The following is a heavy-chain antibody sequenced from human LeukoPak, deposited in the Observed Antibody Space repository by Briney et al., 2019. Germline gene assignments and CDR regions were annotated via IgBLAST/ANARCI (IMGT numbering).Heavy chain of an antibody. CDR1: GFTFKNHS. Sequence: PGGSLRLSCEASGFTFKNHSMNWVRQAPGRGLEWISFISSSGGTIYYADSVKGRFTISRDNVNNSLHLLMNSLRADDTAVYHCARGSSGYRRFDFWGQGTLVTVSS. D-gene: IGHD3-22*01. CDR3: ARGSSGYRRFDF. CDR2: ISSSGGTI. J-gene: IGHJ4*02. V-gene: IGHV3-48*01.